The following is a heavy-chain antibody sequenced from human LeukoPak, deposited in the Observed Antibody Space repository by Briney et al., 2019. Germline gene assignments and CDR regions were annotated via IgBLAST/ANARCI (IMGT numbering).Heavy chain of an antibody. D-gene: IGHD4-17*01. Sequence: SVKVSCKASGGTFSSYAISWVRQAPGQGLEWMGGIIPIFGTANYAQKFKGRVTITTDESTSTAYMELSSLRSEDTAVYYCARVNLYGDYEGCFDYWGQGTLVTVSS. CDR2: IIPIFGTA. V-gene: IGHV1-69*05. CDR3: ARVNLYGDYEGCFDY. CDR1: GGTFSSYA. J-gene: IGHJ4*02.